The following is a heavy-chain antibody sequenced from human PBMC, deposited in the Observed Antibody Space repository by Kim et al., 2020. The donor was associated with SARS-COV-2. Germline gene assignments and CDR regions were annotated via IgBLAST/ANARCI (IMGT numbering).Heavy chain of an antibody. D-gene: IGHD3-22*01. CDR1: GFTFSGSA. CDR3: TRRVDSSGYPYFDS. Sequence: GGSLRLSCAASGFTFSGSAMHWVRQASGKGLEWVGRIRSKANSYATAYAASVKGRFTISRDDSKNTAYLQMNSLKTEDTAVYYCTRRVDSSGYPYFDSWGQGTMVTVSS. J-gene: IGHJ4*02. V-gene: IGHV3-73*01. CDR2: IRSKANSYAT.